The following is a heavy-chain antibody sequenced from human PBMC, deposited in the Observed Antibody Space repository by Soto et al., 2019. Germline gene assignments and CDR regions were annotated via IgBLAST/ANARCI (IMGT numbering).Heavy chain of an antibody. CDR1: GGTFNNYP. CDR2: SIPIFGTA. Sequence: SVKVSCKASGGTFNNYPIAWVRQAPGEGLEWMGGSIPIFGTANYAQKFQGRVTISVDESTSTAYMELSSLRSEDTAVYYCARGRGYSGDDHYYYFDMDVWGQGTTVTVSS. D-gene: IGHD5-12*01. CDR3: ARGRGYSGDDHYYYFDMDV. V-gene: IGHV1-69*13. J-gene: IGHJ6*02.